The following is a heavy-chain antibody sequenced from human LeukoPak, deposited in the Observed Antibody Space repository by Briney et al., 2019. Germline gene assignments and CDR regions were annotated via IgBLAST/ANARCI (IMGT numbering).Heavy chain of an antibody. Sequence: PGGSLRLSCVASGFTFNNYPMNWVRQAPGEGLEWVSAISGSGGSIYYADSVKGRFTISRDNSKNTLHLQMNSLRAEDTAVYYCAKGDNNILTGYYNSFDSWGQGTLVTVSS. CDR1: GFTFNNYP. D-gene: IGHD3-9*01. J-gene: IGHJ4*02. V-gene: IGHV3-23*01. CDR2: ISGSGGSI. CDR3: AKGDNNILTGYYNSFDS.